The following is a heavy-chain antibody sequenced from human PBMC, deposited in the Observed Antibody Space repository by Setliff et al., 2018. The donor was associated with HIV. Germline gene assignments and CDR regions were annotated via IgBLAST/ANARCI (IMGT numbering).Heavy chain of an antibody. Sequence: ASVKVSCKASGGSFSSYGISWVRQAPGQGLEWMGGIIPILGIINYAQKFQGRVTISADKSTSTVSMELSSLRSGDTAVYHCARSSYDILTGYYKALEYWGQGTLVTVSS. J-gene: IGHJ4*02. V-gene: IGHV1-69*10. CDR3: ARSSYDILTGYYKALEY. D-gene: IGHD3-9*01. CDR2: IIPILGII. CDR1: GGSFSSYG.